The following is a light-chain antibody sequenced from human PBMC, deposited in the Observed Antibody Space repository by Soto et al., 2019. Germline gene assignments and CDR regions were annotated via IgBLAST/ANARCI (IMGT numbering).Light chain of an antibody. Sequence: QSVLTQPASVSGSPGQSITISCTGTSSDVGGYNYVSWYQQHPGKAPKLMIYEVSNRPSGVSNRFSGSKSGNTASLTISGLQPEDEADYYCSSYTSSSPLFGGGTQLTVL. CDR2: EVS. CDR3: SSYTSSSPL. J-gene: IGLJ2*01. V-gene: IGLV2-14*01. CDR1: SSDVGGYNY.